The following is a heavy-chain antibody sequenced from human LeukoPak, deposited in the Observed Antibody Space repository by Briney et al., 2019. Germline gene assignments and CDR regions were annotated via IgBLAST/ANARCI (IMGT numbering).Heavy chain of an antibody. V-gene: IGHV1-69*04. CDR3: ARRKTYYYDSSGYADLYGEWNFDI. J-gene: IGHJ3*02. Sequence: ASVKVSCKASGGTFSSYAISWVRQAPGQGLEWMGRIIPILAIANYAQKFQGRVTITADKSTSTAYMELSSLRSEDTAVYYCARRKTYYYDSSGYADLYGEWNFDIWGQGTMVTVS. D-gene: IGHD3-22*01. CDR2: IIPILAIA. CDR1: GGTFSSYA.